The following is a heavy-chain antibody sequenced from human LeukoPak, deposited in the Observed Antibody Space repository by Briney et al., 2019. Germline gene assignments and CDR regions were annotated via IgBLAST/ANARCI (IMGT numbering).Heavy chain of an antibody. CDR2: INHSGST. CDR1: GGSFSGYY. J-gene: IGHJ6*02. D-gene: IGHD6-19*01. V-gene: IGHV4-34*01. CDR3: ARDHSSGWLGEYYYYGMDV. Sequence: SETLSLTCAVYGGSFSGYYWSWIRQPPGKGLEWIGEINHSGSTNYNPSLKSRVTISVDTSKNQFSLKLSSVTAADTAVYYCARDHSSGWLGEYYYYGMDVWGQGTTVTVSS.